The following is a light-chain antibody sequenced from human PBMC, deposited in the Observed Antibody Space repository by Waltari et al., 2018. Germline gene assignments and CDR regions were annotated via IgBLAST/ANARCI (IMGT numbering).Light chain of an antibody. CDR3: QQYYSTPYT. J-gene: IGKJ2*01. CDR1: QSVLYSSNNKNY. CDR2: WAS. V-gene: IGKV4-1*01. Sequence: DIVMTQSPDSLAVSLGESATINCKSSQSVLYSSNNKNYVAGYQQKPGQPPNLLIYWASTRESGVPDRFSGSGSGTDFTLTISSLQAEDVAVYYCQQYYSTPYTFGQGTKLEIK.